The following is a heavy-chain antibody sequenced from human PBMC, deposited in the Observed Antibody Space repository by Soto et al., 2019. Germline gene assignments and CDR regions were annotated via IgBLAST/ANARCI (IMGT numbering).Heavy chain of an antibody. CDR2: ISGSGGST. Sequence: EVQLLESGGGLVQPGGSLRLSCAASVFTFSSYAMSWVRQAPGKGLEWVSAISGSGGSTYYADSVKGRFTISRDNSKNTLYLQMNSLRAEDTAVYYCAKEFGIVVVVAAPYFDYWGQGTLVTVSS. D-gene: IGHD2-15*01. CDR3: AKEFGIVVVVAAPYFDY. V-gene: IGHV3-23*01. CDR1: VFTFSSYA. J-gene: IGHJ4*02.